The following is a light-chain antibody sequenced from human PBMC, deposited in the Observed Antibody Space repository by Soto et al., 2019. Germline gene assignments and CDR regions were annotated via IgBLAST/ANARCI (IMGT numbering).Light chain of an antibody. CDR1: QSINNW. Sequence: DIQMTQSPSTLSASVGDRVTITCRASQSINNWLAWYQQKPGKAPNLLIYDVSSLETGVPSRFSGSGAWTEFTHTISSLQPDDFATYYCQQYDGNFGQGTKLEIK. J-gene: IGKJ2*01. CDR3: QQYDGN. CDR2: DVS. V-gene: IGKV1-5*01.